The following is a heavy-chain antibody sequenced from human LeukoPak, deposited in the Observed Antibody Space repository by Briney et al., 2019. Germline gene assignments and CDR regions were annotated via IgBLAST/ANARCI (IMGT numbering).Heavy chain of an antibody. CDR2: IYTSGST. J-gene: IGHJ3*02. D-gene: IGHD3-16*02. Sequence: SETLSLTCTVSGGSISSYYWSWIRQPAGKGLEWIGRIYTSGSTNYNPSLKSRVTMSVDTSKNQFSLKLSSVTAADTAVYYCARDPRGELSDAFDIWGQGTMVTVSS. CDR3: ARDPRGELSDAFDI. CDR1: GGSISSYY. V-gene: IGHV4-4*07.